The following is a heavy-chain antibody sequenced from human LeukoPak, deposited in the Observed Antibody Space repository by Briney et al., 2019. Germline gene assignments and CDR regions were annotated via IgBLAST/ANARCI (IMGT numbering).Heavy chain of an antibody. CDR3: ARDYYDSSGYYYGPDY. D-gene: IGHD3-22*01. CDR1: GFTFSSYA. Sequence: GGSLRLSCAASGFTFSSYAMSWVRQAPGKGLEWVSAISGSGGSTSYADSVKGRFTISRDNAKNTLYLQMNSLRAEDTAVYYCARDYYDSSGYYYGPDYWGQGTLVTVSS. V-gene: IGHV3-23*01. J-gene: IGHJ4*02. CDR2: ISGSGGST.